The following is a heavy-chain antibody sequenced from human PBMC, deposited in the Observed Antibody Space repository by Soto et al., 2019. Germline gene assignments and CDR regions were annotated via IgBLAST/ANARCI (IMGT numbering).Heavy chain of an antibody. V-gene: IGHV3-23*01. J-gene: IGHJ2*01. D-gene: IGHD1-26*01. Sequence: EVQVLESGGGLVQPGGSLRLSCAGSGFTFINYAMNWVRQAPGKGLEWVSSISGGGDAAFFPDSVRGRFTISRDNSKTTLTLQRNGLGVEDTAVYYCARKILGATTRPNYWYFDLWGRGTLVTVSS. CDR1: GFTFINYA. CDR3: ARKILGATTRPNYWYFDL. CDR2: ISGGGDAA.